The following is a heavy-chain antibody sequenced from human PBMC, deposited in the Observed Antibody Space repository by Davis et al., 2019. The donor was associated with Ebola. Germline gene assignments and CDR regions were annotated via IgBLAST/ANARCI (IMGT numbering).Heavy chain of an antibody. V-gene: IGHV3-21*04. J-gene: IGHJ4*02. CDR3: AAYDSTFRNY. D-gene: IGHD3-22*01. CDR2: VSSRSRYI. CDR1: GFTFSTYS. Sequence: GESLKISCTASGFTFSTYSLNWVRQAPGKGLEWVSTVSSRSRYIYYADSVKGRFSISRDNSKKFLYLQMNSLSTEDTARYYCAAYDSTFRNYWGQGTLVTVSS.